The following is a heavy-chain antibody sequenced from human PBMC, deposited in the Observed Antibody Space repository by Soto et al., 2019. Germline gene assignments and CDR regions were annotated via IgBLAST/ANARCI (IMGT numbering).Heavy chain of an antibody. CDR2: ISGSGGNT. Sequence: EVQLLESGGDLVQPGGSLRLSCAASGLTSSTYAMSWVRQAPGKGLEWVSGISGSGGNTYYADSVKGRFTISRDNSKNMLYLQMTSLRAEDTAVYYCAKRLTTVTTVFDSWGQGTLVTVSS. CDR3: AKRLTTVTTVFDS. V-gene: IGHV3-23*01. D-gene: IGHD4-17*01. J-gene: IGHJ4*02. CDR1: GLTSSTYA.